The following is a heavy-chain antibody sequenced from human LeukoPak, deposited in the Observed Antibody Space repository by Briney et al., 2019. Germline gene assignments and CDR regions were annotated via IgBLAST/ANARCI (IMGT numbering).Heavy chain of an antibody. V-gene: IGHV4-61*02. D-gene: IGHD3-10*01. CDR2: IYTSGRT. CDR3: ARGIWFGELLGNWFDP. CDR1: GGSISSGSYY. Sequence: PSETLSLTCTVSGGSISSGSYYWSWIRQPAGKGLEWIGRIYTSGRTNYNPSLKSRVAISVATYKTQFPLKLSSVTAADTAVYYCARGIWFGELLGNWFDPWGQGTLVTVSS. J-gene: IGHJ5*02.